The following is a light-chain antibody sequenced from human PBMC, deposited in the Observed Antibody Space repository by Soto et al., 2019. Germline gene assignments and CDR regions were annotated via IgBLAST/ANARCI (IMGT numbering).Light chain of an antibody. Sequence: DIQMTQSPSTRSASVGDRVTISCRASQSISSWLAWYQQKPGKAPKLLIYDASSLESGVPSRFSGSGSGTEFTLTISSLQPDDFATYYCQQYNSYSPITFGPGTKVDIK. V-gene: IGKV1-5*01. CDR1: QSISSW. J-gene: IGKJ3*01. CDR2: DAS. CDR3: QQYNSYSPIT.